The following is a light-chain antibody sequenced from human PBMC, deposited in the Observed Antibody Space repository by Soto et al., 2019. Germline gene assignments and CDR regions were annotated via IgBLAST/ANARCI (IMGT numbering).Light chain of an antibody. CDR1: SSDLGGYDS. V-gene: IGLV2-14*01. CDR3: SSYSTISIVI. Sequence: QSAPTQPASVSGSPGQSIAISCTGTSSDLGGYDSVSWYRQHPGKAPKLLIYEVTNRPSGVSSRFSGSKSGNTASLTISGLQAEDEAHYYCSSYSTISIVIFGGGTKLTVL. J-gene: IGLJ2*01. CDR2: EVT.